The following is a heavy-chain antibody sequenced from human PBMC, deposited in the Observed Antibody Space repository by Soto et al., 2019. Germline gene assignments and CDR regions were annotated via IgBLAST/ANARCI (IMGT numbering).Heavy chain of an antibody. D-gene: IGHD3-10*01. CDR3: ARLVYDTRLNYMYFDF. V-gene: IGHV4-4*02. J-gene: IGHJ4*02. Sequence: SETLSLTCSVSGVSLTSGNWWTWVRQSPQRGLEYIGEIFHDGTANYYPSFERRVAMSVDTSRNQFSLKLTSVTAADTAVYFCARLVYDTRLNYMYFDFWGPGTLVTVSS. CDR2: IFHDGTA. CDR1: GVSLTSGNW.